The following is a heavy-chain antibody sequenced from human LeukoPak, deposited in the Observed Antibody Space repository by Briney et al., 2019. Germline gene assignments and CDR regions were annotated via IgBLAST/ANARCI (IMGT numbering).Heavy chain of an antibody. D-gene: IGHD6-19*01. J-gene: IGHJ4*02. CDR1: GFILRSYS. V-gene: IGHV3-21*01. CDR2: ISGSSSYI. Sequence: GGSLRLSCAASGFILRSYSMNWVRQAPGKGLEWVSSISGSSSYIYYADSMKGRFTISRDNAKNSLYLQMNSLRVEDTAVYYCARDSSGWSRYFIDFWGQGTLVTVSS. CDR3: ARDSSGWSRYFIDF.